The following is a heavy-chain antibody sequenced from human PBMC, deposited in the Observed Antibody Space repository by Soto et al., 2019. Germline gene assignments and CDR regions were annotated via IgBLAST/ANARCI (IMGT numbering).Heavy chain of an antibody. CDR3: ARTHLYDFWYNY. V-gene: IGHV3-21*01. CDR2: ISSSSSYI. CDR1: GFTFSSYS. J-gene: IGHJ4*02. Sequence: PGWSLRLSCAASGFTFSSYSMNWVRQAPGKGLEWVSSISSSSSYIYYADSVKGRFTISRDNAKNSLYLQMNSLRAEDTAVYYCARTHLYDFWYNYWGQGTLVTVYS. D-gene: IGHD3-3*01.